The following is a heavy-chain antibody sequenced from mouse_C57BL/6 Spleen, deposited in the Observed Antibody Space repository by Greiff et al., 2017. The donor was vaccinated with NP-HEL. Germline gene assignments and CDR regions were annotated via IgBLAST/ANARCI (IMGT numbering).Heavy chain of an antibody. CDR1: GYTFTTYP. Sequence: QVQLQQSGAELVKPGASVKMSCKASGYTFTTYPIEWMKQNHGKSLAWIGNFHPYNDDTKYNEKFKGKATLTVEKSSSTVYLELSRLTSDDAAVYYGARKGGSSPAWFAYWGQGTLVTVSA. D-gene: IGHD1-1*01. CDR2: FHPYNDDT. V-gene: IGHV1-47*01. CDR3: ARKGGSSPAWFAY. J-gene: IGHJ3*01.